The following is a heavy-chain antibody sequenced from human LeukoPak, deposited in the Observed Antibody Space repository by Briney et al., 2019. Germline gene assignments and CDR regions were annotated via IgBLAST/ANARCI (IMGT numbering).Heavy chain of an antibody. V-gene: IGHV3-30*04. D-gene: IGHD3-22*01. CDR2: ISYDGSNK. CDR3: ARDQDSSGYYYLFDY. CDR1: GFTFSSYA. Sequence: GRSLRLSCAASGFTFSSYAMHWVRQAPGKGLEWVAVISYDGSNKYYADSVKGRFTISRDNSKNTLYLQMNSLRAEDTAVYNCARDQDSSGYYYLFDYWGQGTLVTVSS. J-gene: IGHJ4*02.